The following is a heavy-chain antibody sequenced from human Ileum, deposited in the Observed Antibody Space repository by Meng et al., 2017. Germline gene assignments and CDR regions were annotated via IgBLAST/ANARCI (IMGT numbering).Heavy chain of an antibody. CDR3: AKDIRDGDPGPFDY. V-gene: IGHV3-23*01. Sequence: GGSLRLSCAASGFTLRFYAMCWVRQAPGKGLEWVSGISGSGDDTYNADSVKGRFTISRDNSKNTLYLQMNSLRAEDTAVYYCAKDIRDGDPGPFDYWGQGTLVTVSS. CDR1: GFTLRFYA. D-gene: IGHD4-17*01. J-gene: IGHJ4*02. CDR2: ISGSGDDT.